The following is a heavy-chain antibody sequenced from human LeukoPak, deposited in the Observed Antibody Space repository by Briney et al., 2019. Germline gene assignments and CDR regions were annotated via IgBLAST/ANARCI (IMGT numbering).Heavy chain of an antibody. CDR1: GYTLTELS. CDR2: FDPEDGET. V-gene: IGHV1-24*01. J-gene: IGHJ4*02. CDR3: ATGQGITIFGVVSGY. Sequence: ASVKVSCKVSGYTLTELSMHWVRQAPGKGLEWMGGFDPEDGETIYTQKFQGRVTMTEDTSTDTAYMELSSLRSGDTAVYYCATGQGITIFGVVSGYWGQGTLVTVSS. D-gene: IGHD3-3*01.